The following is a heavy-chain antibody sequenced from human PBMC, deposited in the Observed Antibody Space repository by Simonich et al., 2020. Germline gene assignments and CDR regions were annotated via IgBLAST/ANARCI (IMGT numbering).Heavy chain of an antibody. Sequence: QVQLVQSGAEVKKPGASVKVSCKASGYTFTSYDINWVRHATGQGLEGRGWKNPNRGNTGDAQKFQGRVTITRNTSISTAYMELSSLRSEDTAVYYCARTYSGSYYYFDYWGQGTLVTVSS. J-gene: IGHJ4*02. CDR1: GYTFTSYD. CDR2: KNPNRGNT. CDR3: ARTYSGSYYYFDY. D-gene: IGHD1-26*01. V-gene: IGHV1-8*03.